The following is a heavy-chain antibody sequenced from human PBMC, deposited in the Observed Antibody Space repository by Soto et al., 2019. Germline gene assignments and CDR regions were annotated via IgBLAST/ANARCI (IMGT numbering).Heavy chain of an antibody. CDR3: ARENFGAVVHDAFDL. J-gene: IGHJ3*01. D-gene: IGHD3-3*01. V-gene: IGHV4-31*02. Sequence: QVQLQESGPGLVKPSQTLSLTCSVSGGSVSSGGYYWNWIRQLPGKGLEWIGYIYDTETAYYNPSLKSRPTISLDTSKNQFSLILNSVTPADTAVYYCARENFGAVVHDAFDLWGQGTVVTVSS. CDR2: IYDTETA. CDR1: GGSVSSGGYY.